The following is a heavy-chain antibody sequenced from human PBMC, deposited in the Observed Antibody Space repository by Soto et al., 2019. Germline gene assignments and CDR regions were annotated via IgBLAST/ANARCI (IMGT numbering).Heavy chain of an antibody. Sequence: SETLSLTCTVSGGSISSSSYYWGWIRQPPGKGLEWIGSIYYSGSTYYNLSLKSRVTISVDTSKNQFSLKLSSVTAADTAVYYCARVGRDYGDSIYYYGMDVWGQGTTVTVSS. CDR2: IYYSGST. CDR3: ARVGRDYGDSIYYYGMDV. V-gene: IGHV4-39*07. D-gene: IGHD4-17*01. CDR1: GGSISSSSYY. J-gene: IGHJ6*02.